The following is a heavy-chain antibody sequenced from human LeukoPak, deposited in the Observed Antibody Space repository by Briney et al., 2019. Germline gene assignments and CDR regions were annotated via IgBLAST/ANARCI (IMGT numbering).Heavy chain of an antibody. J-gene: IGHJ4*02. CDR2: ISYDGSNK. CDR1: GFTFSSYG. Sequence: PGGSLRLSCAASGFTFSSYGMHWVRQAPGKGLEWVAVISYDGSNKYYADSVKGRFTISRDNSKNTLYLQMNSLRAEDTAVYYCAKESYYDSSGYQYYFDYWGQGTLVTVSS. D-gene: IGHD3-22*01. V-gene: IGHV3-30*18. CDR3: AKESYYDSSGYQYYFDY.